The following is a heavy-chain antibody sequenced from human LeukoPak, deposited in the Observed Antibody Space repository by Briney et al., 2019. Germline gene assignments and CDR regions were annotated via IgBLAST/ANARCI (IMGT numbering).Heavy chain of an antibody. J-gene: IGHJ4*02. CDR3: ARGLLGYSYGWPLTYYFDY. D-gene: IGHD5-18*01. V-gene: IGHV4-34*01. Sequence: SETLSLTCAVYGGSFSGYYWSWIRQPPGKGLEWIGEINHSGSPNYHPSLMSRVTISVDTSKHQFSLKLSSVTAADTAVYYCARGLLGYSYGWPLTYYFDYWGQGTLVTVSS. CDR1: GGSFSGYY. CDR2: INHSGSP.